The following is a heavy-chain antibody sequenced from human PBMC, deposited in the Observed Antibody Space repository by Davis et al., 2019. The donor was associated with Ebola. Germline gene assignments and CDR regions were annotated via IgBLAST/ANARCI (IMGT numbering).Heavy chain of an antibody. Sequence: SLKISCAASGFTFVDHSMYWVRQAPRKGLEWVSSLNWNSDTIGYADSVKGRFTISRDNAKNSLYLEMTSLRGEDTALYYCVRRVCGTSDVFFDFWGQGTLVTVSS. CDR1: GFTFVDHS. V-gene: IGHV3-9*01. J-gene: IGHJ4*02. CDR3: VRRVCGTSDVFFDF. D-gene: IGHD3-10*01. CDR2: LNWNSDTI.